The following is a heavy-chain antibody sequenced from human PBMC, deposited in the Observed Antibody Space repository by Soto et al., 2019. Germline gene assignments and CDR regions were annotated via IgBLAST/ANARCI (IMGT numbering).Heavy chain of an antibody. J-gene: IGHJ6*02. Sequence: VRLSESGGDLVQTGGSLRLSCAASGFSFSTSAMNWVRQAPGKGPEWISLISGSSDVAYYAESVTGRFTSSRDNSKNTLYLQMKRLRVEDTAIYYCTKYSGDFPVYNGLNVWGQGTTVSVSS. D-gene: IGHD1-26*01. V-gene: IGHV3-23*01. CDR1: GFSFSTSA. CDR2: ISGSSDVA. CDR3: TKYSGDFPVYNGLNV.